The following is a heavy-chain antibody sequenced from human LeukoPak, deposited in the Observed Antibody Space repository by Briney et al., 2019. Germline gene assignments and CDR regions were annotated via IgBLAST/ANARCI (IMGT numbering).Heavy chain of an antibody. V-gene: IGHV3-7*03. CDR3: AKNYGSGSSVKYYYYMDV. CDR1: GFTFSSYW. D-gene: IGHD3-10*01. Sequence: GGSLRPSCAASGFTFSSYWMSWVRQAPGKGLEWVANIKQDGSEKYYVDSVKGRFTISRDNAKNSLYLQMNSLRAEDSAVYYCAKNYGSGSSVKYYYYMDVWGKGTTVTVSS. J-gene: IGHJ6*03. CDR2: IKQDGSEK.